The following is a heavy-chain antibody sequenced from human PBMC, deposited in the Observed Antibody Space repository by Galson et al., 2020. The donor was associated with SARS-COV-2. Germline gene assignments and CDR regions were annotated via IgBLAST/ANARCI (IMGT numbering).Heavy chain of an antibody. Sequence: GGSLRLSCAASGFTFDDFGMSWVRQVPGKGLEWVCGINWSGASTGYADSVKGRFSISRDNAGNSVYLQMNSLGAEDTALYYCTRLRGNDLDSAVGHFDCWGQGTMVTVSS. V-gene: IGHV3-20*04. CDR1: GFTFDDFG. J-gene: IGHJ3*01. D-gene: IGHD1-1*01. CDR2: INWSGAST. CDR3: TRLRGNDLDSAVGHFDC.